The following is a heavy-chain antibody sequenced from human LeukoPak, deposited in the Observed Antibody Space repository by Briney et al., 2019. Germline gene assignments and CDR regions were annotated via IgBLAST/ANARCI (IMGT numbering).Heavy chain of an antibody. CDR3: ASPPGPYDSSGYYYDGKYFQH. Sequence: PSETLSLTCAVYGGSFSGYYWSWIRQPPGKGLEWIGEINHSGSTNYNPSLKSRVTISVDTSKNQFSLKLSSVTAADTAVCYCASPPGPYDSSGYYYDGKYFQHWGQGTLITVSS. V-gene: IGHV4-34*01. D-gene: IGHD3-22*01. CDR2: INHSGST. CDR1: GGSFSGYY. J-gene: IGHJ1*01.